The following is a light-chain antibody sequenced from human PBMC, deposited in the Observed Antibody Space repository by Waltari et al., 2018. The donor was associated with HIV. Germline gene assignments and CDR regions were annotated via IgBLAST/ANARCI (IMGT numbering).Light chain of an antibody. CDR2: SNT. J-gene: IGLJ2*01. CDR1: NSNIGRYA. CDR3: AAWDDSLSGSVV. V-gene: IGLV1-44*01. Sequence: PPSASGAPGQRVSISCSGGNSNIGRYAVSWYQQLPGTAPKLLIYSNTQRPSGVPDRFSGSKSGTSASLAIGGLQSEDEADYYCAAWDDSLSGSVVFGGGTKLTVL.